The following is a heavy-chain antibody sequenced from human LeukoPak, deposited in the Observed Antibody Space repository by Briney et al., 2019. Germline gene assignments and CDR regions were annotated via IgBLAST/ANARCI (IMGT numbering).Heavy chain of an antibody. CDR1: GFTFSSYW. D-gene: IGHD4-23*01. CDR2: IKQDGSEK. Sequence: GGSLRLSCAASGFTFSSYWISWVRQAPGKGLEWVANIKQDGSEKYYVDSVKGRFTISRDNAKNSLYLQMNSLRAEDTAVYYCARDDDYGGNGAFDIWGQGKMVAVSS. J-gene: IGHJ3*02. V-gene: IGHV3-7*01. CDR3: ARDDDYGGNGAFDI.